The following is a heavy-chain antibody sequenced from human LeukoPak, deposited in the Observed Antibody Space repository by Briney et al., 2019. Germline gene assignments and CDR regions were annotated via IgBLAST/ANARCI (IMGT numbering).Heavy chain of an antibody. Sequence: ASVKVSCKASGYTFTSYDINWVRQATGQGLEWMGWMNPNSGNTGYAQKFQGRVTMTRNTSISTAYMELSGLRSEDTAVYYCARVGYDSSGYYYPAWGQGTLVTVSS. V-gene: IGHV1-8*01. CDR2: MNPNSGNT. J-gene: IGHJ5*02. CDR3: ARVGYDSSGYYYPA. D-gene: IGHD3-22*01. CDR1: GYTFTSYD.